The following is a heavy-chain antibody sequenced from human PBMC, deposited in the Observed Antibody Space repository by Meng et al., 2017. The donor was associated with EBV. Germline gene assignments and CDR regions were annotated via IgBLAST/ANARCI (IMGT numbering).Heavy chain of an antibody. CDR1: GFSLSTRGVG. Sequence: QIPLKESGPTLVKPTQTLTLTCTFSGFSLSTRGVGVGWIRQPPGKALEWLALIYWDDDKRYSPSLKSRLTITKDISKNQVVLTMTNMDPVDAATYYCAHIIAARPFDYWGQGTLVTVSS. CDR2: IYWDDDK. V-gene: IGHV2-5*02. J-gene: IGHJ4*02. CDR3: AHIIAARPFDY. D-gene: IGHD6-6*01.